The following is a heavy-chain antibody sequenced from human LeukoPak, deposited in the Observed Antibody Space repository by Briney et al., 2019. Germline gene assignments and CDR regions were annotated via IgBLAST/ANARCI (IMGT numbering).Heavy chain of an antibody. D-gene: IGHD3-10*01. CDR3: AKDYSKASYYGSGTYSRPKWFDP. V-gene: IGHV3-30*18. J-gene: IGHJ5*02. CDR2: ISYDGSNK. Sequence: GGSLRLSCAASGFTFSIYGMHCGRESPGKGVEWVAVISYDGSNKYYADSVKGRFTISRDNSKNTLYLQMNSLRAEDTAVYYCAKDYSKASYYGSGTYSRPKWFDPWGQGTLVTVSS. CDR1: GFTFSIYG.